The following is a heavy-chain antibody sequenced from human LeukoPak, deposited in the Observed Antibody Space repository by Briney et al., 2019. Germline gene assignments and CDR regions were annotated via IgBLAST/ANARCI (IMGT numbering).Heavy chain of an antibody. Sequence: GGSLRLSCAASGFTFSDYYMSWIRQASGKGLEWVGRIRSKANSYATAYAASVKGRFTISRDDSNNTAYLQMDSLKTEDTAVYYCSRLNDRNAFDIWGQGTMATVSS. CDR1: GFTFSDYY. CDR2: IRSKANSYAT. CDR3: SRLNDRNAFDI. V-gene: IGHV3-73*01. J-gene: IGHJ3*02.